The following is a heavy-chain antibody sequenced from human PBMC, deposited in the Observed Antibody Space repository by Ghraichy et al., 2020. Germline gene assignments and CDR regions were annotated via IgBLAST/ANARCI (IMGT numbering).Heavy chain of an antibody. CDR3: ARVHYYDSSGYYYGQVYDYGKGG. CDR2: IKQDGSEK. D-gene: IGHD3-22*01. CDR1: GFTFSSYW. Sequence: GGSLRLSCAASGFTFSSYWMSWVRQAPGKGLEWVGNIKQDGSEKYYVDSVKGRFSISRDNAKNSLYLQMSSLRAEDTAVYFCARVHYYDSSGYYYGQVYDYGKGGWGHGTKVTVA. V-gene: IGHV3-7*01. J-gene: IGHJ6*02.